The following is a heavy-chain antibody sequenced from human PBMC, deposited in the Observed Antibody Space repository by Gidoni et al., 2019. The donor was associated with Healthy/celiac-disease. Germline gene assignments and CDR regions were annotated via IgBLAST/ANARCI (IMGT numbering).Heavy chain of an antibody. CDR3: ARLARPRYYDSSGYYLGGVDY. V-gene: IGHV3-66*02. CDR2: IYSGGST. Sequence: EVQLVESGGGLVQPGGSLRLSCAAYGFTVSSNYMSWVRQAPGKGLEWVSVIYSGGSTYYADSVKGRFTISRDNSKNTLYLQMNSLRAEDTAVYYCARLARPRYYDSSGYYLGGVDYWGQGTLVTVSS. CDR1: GFTVSSNY. J-gene: IGHJ4*02. D-gene: IGHD3-22*01.